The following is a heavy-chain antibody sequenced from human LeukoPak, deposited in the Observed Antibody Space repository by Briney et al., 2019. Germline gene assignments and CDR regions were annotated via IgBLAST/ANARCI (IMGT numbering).Heavy chain of an antibody. CDR3: GREYYSSGWHPPDS. V-gene: IGHV4-31*03. D-gene: IGHD6-25*01. CDR2: IYYSGST. Sequence: PSETLSLTCSVSGASISSGGYYWSWIRQHPGKGLEWIGYIYYSGSTYYNPSLKSRVTISVDTSKNQFSLKLSSVTAADTAVYYCGREYYSSGWHPPDSWGQGTLVTVSS. CDR1: GASISSGGYY. J-gene: IGHJ4*02.